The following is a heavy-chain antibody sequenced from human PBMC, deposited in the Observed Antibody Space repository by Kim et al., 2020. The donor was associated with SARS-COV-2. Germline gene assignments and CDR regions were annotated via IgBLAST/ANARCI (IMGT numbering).Heavy chain of an antibody. Sequence: GGSLRLSCAASGFTFSSYSMNWVRQAPGKGLEWVSYISSSSSTIYYADSVKGRFTISRDNAKNSLYLQMNSLRDEDTAVYYCARLVDPFSYDGWGNWFDPWGQGTLVTVSS. CDR1: GFTFSSYS. D-gene: IGHD5-18*01. CDR2: ISSSSSTI. V-gene: IGHV3-48*02. CDR3: ARLVDPFSYDGWGNWFDP. J-gene: IGHJ5*02.